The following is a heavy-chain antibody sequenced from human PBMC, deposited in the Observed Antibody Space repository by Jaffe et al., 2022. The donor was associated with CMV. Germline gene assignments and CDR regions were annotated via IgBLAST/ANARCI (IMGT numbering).Heavy chain of an antibody. Sequence: QLQLQESGPGLVKPSETLSLTCTVSGGSIYSNNYYWGWVRQPPGGGLEWIGTIYYGGYSSYNPSLRSRVSMSVDVSQNQFSLQLISVTAADTSVYFCGRHLSSGPRVGRELRFKFFDFWGRGTLVTVSS. D-gene: IGHD1-26*01. CDR1: GGSIYSNNYY. CDR2: IYYGGYS. V-gene: IGHV4-39*01. J-gene: IGHJ4*02. CDR3: GRHLSSGPRVGRELRFKFFDF.